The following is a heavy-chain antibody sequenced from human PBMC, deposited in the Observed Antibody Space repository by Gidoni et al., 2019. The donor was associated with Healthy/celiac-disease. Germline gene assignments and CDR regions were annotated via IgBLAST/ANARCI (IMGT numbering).Heavy chain of an antibody. CDR2: IYSGGST. J-gene: IGHJ4*02. Sequence: EVQLVESGGGLVQPGGSLRLSCAASGFTVSSNYMSWVRQAPGKGLEWVSVIYSGGSTYYADSVKGRFTISRDNSKNTLYLQMNSLRAEDTAVYYCASGAYCGGDCYYDYWGQGTLVTVSS. V-gene: IGHV3-66*02. CDR3: ASGAYCGGDCYYDY. CDR1: GFTVSSNY. D-gene: IGHD2-21*02.